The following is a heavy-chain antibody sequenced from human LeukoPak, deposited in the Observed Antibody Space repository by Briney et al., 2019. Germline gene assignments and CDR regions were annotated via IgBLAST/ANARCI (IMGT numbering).Heavy chain of an antibody. CDR2: VWYDESNK. V-gene: IGHV3-33*01. CDR3: AREDSSGAFDI. J-gene: IGHJ3*02. Sequence: PGRSLRLSCAPSGFTFRSYDMHWVRQAPGKGLEWVAVVWYDESNKYYVDSVKGRFTISRDNSKNTLYLQMNSLRVEDTALYYCAREDSSGAFDIWGQGTMVTVSS. CDR1: GFTFRSYD. D-gene: IGHD3-22*01.